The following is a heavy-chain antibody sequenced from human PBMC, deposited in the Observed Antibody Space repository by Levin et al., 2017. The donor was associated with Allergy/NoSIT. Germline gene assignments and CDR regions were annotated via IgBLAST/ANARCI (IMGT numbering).Heavy chain of an antibody. D-gene: IGHD3-3*01. J-gene: IGHJ4*02. CDR1: GFTFSSYE. CDR3: ARQLGNFWSGYNYFDY. CDR2: ISSSGSTI. Sequence: PSETLSLTCAASGFTFSSYEMNWVRQAPGKGLEWVSYISSSGSTIYYADSVKGRFTISRDNAKNSLHLQMNSLRAEDTAVYYCARQLGNFWSGYNYFDYWGQGTLVTVSS. V-gene: IGHV3-48*03.